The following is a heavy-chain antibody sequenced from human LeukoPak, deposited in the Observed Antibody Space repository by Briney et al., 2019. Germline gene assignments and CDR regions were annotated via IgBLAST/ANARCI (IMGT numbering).Heavy chain of an antibody. CDR2: LYYTGNT. CDR3: ARDKEGRQQLPFDY. J-gene: IGHJ4*02. CDR1: GGSITNYY. D-gene: IGHD6-13*01. Sequence: SETLSLTCTVSGGSITNYYWSWIRQPPGKGLEWIGYLYYTGNTNYNPSLKSRVTISVDTSQNQFSLKLSSVTAADTAVYFCARDKEGRQQLPFDYWGQGTLVTVSS. V-gene: IGHV4-59*01.